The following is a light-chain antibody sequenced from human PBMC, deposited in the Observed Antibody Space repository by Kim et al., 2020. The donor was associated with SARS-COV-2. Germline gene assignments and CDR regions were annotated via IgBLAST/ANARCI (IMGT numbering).Light chain of an antibody. CDR1: QSISHY. Sequence: DIQMTQSPSSLSASVGDRVTITCRTSQSISHYLSWYQQNPGTAPKLLIYAASSLESGVPSRFSGTGSGTDFTLTISSLQPEDFATYYCQQSYSTPWTFGQGTKVDIK. J-gene: IGKJ1*01. CDR3: QQSYSTPWT. CDR2: AAS. V-gene: IGKV1-39*01.